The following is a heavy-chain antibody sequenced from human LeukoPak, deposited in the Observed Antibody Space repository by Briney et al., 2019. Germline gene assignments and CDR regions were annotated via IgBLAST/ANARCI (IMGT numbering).Heavy chain of an antibody. J-gene: IGHJ4*02. CDR2: MHPKNGGT. V-gene: IGHV1-2*02. Sequence: ASVKDSCKASGYTFTGYYIHWVRQAPGQGFEWMGWMHPKNGGTNYAQKFQGRVTMTRDTSISTAYMELTRLTSDDTAVYYCARDLSGSYYSYFDYWGQGTLVTVSS. CDR3: ARDLSGSYYSYFDY. D-gene: IGHD1-26*01. CDR1: GYTFTGYY.